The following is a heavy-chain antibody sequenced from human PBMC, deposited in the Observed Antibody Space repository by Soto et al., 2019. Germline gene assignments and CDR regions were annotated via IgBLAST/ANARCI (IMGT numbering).Heavy chain of an antibody. V-gene: IGHV3-21*04. J-gene: IGHJ4*02. CDR3: AKDRAPVAGTNFDY. Sequence: GGSLRLSCAASGFTFSSYSMNWVRQAPGKGLEWVSSISSSSSYIYYADSVKGRFTISRDNAKNSLYLQMNSLRAEDTAVYYCAKDRAPVAGTNFDYWGQGTLVTVSS. CDR1: GFTFSSYS. D-gene: IGHD6-19*01. CDR2: ISSSSSYI.